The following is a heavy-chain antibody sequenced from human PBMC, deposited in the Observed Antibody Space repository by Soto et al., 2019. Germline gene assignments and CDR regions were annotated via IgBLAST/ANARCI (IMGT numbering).Heavy chain of an antibody. CDR1: GFTVSSNY. J-gene: IGHJ6*03. CDR3: TRDDVHGKGGRCYGVPMDV. CDR2: IKSGGST. D-gene: IGHD2-15*01. Sequence: EVQLVESGGDLVQPGGSLRFSCAASGFTVSSNYMRWVRQAPGKGLEWVSLIKSGGSTYYAVSVKGRFTISRGYSENTLCLQMNSLRVEDTAVYYCTRDDVHGKGGRCYGVPMDVWGKGPTVTVS. V-gene: IGHV3-66*01.